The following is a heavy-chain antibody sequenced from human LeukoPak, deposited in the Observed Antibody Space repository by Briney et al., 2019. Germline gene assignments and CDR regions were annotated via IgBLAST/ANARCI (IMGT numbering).Heavy chain of an antibody. CDR3: ARDVGVVMFDY. CDR2: ISSSSSTI. V-gene: IGHV3-48*01. D-gene: IGHD3-3*01. Sequence: PSETLSLTCTVSGGSISSYYWNWVRQAPGKGLEWVSYISSSSSTIYYADSVKGRFTISRDNSKNMLFLQMSSLRAEDSALYYCARDVGVVMFDYWGQGTVVTVSS. CDR1: GGSISSYY. J-gene: IGHJ4*02.